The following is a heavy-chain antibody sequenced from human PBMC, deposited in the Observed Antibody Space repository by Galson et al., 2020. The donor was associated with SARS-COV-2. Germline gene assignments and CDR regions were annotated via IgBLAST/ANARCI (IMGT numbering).Heavy chain of an antibody. V-gene: IGHV1-69*13. CDR1: GGTFSSYA. J-gene: IGHJ3*02. CDR2: IIPIFGTL. D-gene: IGHD5-12*01. CDR3: ARDLRLLGEEFDAFDI. Sequence: SVKVSCKASGGTFSSYAISWVRQAPGQGLEWMGGIIPIFGTLNYAQKFQGRVTITADESTSTAYMELSSLRSEDTAVYYCARDLRLLGEEFDAFDIWGQGTMVTVSS.